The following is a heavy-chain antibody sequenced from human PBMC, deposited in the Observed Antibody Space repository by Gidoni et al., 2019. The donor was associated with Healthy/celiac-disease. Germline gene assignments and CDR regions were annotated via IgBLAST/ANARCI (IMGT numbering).Heavy chain of an antibody. CDR1: DGSISSGGYY. Sequence: QVQLQESGPGLVKPSQTLSLTCTVPDGSISSGGYYWSWIRQHPGKGLEWIGYIYYSGSTYYNPSLKSRVTISVDTSKNQFSLKLSSVTAADTAVYYCARDGGGPTYFDYWGQGTLVTVSS. J-gene: IGHJ4*02. CDR2: IYYSGST. D-gene: IGHD3-16*01. CDR3: ARDGGGPTYFDY. V-gene: IGHV4-31*03.